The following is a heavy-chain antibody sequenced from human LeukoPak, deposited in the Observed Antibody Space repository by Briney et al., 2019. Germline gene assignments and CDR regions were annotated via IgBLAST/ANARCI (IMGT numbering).Heavy chain of an antibody. Sequence: ASVTVSFKASGGTFSSYAISWVRQAPGQGVEWMGGIIPIFGTANYAQKFQGRVTITADESTSTAYMELSSLRSEDTAVYYCAASGYSYGRYYFDYWGQGTLVTVSS. V-gene: IGHV1-69*01. J-gene: IGHJ4*02. D-gene: IGHD5-18*01. CDR1: GGTFSSYA. CDR2: IIPIFGTA. CDR3: AASGYSYGRYYFDY.